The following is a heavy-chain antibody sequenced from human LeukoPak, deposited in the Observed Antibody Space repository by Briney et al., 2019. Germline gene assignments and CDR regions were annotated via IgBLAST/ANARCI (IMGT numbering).Heavy chain of an antibody. CDR2: IYPGDSDT. D-gene: IGHD6-19*01. V-gene: IGHV5-51*01. CDR3: ARLGDSSGLSPNYYYGMDV. J-gene: IGHJ6*02. CDR1: GYSFTSYW. Sequence: PGESLKISCKGSGYSFTSYWIAWVRQMPGKGLEWMGIIYPGDSDTRYSPSFQGQVTISADKSISTAYLQWSSLKASDTAMYYCARLGDSSGLSPNYYYGMDVWGQGTTVTVSS.